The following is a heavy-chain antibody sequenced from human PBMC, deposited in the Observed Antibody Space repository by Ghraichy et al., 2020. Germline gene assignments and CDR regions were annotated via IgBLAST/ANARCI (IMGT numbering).Heavy chain of an antibody. CDR1: GGSFSGYY. V-gene: IGHV4-34*01. J-gene: IGHJ6*02. Sequence: SETLSLTCAVYGGSFSGYYWSWIRQPPGKGLEWIGEINQSGSTKYNPSLKSRVTISVDTSKNQFSLKLSSVTAADTAVYYCARRAYYYGMDVWGQGTTVTVSS. CDR2: INQSGST. CDR3: ARRAYYYGMDV.